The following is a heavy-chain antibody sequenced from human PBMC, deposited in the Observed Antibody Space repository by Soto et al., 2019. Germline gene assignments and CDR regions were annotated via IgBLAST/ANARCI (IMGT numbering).Heavy chain of an antibody. CDR2: ISESGGST. CDR3: AKRSPYSSGWYSTIFDY. D-gene: IGHD6-13*01. V-gene: IGHV3-23*01. J-gene: IGHJ4*02. Sequence: GGSLRLSCAASGFSFSDYAMSWVRQAPGKGLEWVSVISESGGSTHYADSVRGRFTVSRDNSKNSLSLRMNSLRDEDTAVYFCAKRSPYSSGWYSTIFDYWGQGALVNVSS. CDR1: GFSFSDYA.